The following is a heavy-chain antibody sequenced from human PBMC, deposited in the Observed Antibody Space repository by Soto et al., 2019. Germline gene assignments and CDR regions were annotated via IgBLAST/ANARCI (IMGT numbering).Heavy chain of an antibody. Sequence: ASVKVSCKASGYTFTGYYMHWVRQAPGQGLEWMGWINPNSGGTNYAQKFQGWITMTRDTSISTAYMELSLLRSDDTAEYYCARCPIRSGSLFCYGMDVWGQGTTVAVSS. CDR1: GYTFTGYY. J-gene: IGHJ6*02. CDR3: ARCPIRSGSLFCYGMDV. D-gene: IGHD1-26*01. V-gene: IGHV1-2*04. CDR2: INPNSGGT.